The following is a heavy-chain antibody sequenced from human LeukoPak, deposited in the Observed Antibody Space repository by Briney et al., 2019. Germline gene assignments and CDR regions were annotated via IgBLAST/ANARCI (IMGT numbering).Heavy chain of an antibody. CDR1: GYILTDYG. J-gene: IGHJ5*02. V-gene: IGHV1-18*01. Sequence: ASVKVSCKASGYILTDYGITWVRQAPGQGLEWMGWINSYTEDTDYAQKFQGRVTMTIDTSTSTAYMELSSLTSADTAVYYCASLGQQLILWFDPWGQGTLVTVSS. CDR3: ASLGQQLILWFDP. D-gene: IGHD6-13*01. CDR2: INSYTEDT.